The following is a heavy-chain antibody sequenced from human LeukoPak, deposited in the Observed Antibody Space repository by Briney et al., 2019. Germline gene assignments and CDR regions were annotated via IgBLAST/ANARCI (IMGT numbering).Heavy chain of an antibody. Sequence: GGSLRLSCAGSGFTFSDYYMSWIRQVPGKGLEWVSYISSSGRTIYYADSVKGRLTISRDNAKNSLYLQMNSLRAEDTAVYYCARTDCSSSSCYELDYWGQGTLVTVSS. CDR3: ARTDCSSSSCYELDY. D-gene: IGHD2-2*01. CDR2: ISSSGRTI. CDR1: GFTFSDYY. V-gene: IGHV3-11*04. J-gene: IGHJ4*02.